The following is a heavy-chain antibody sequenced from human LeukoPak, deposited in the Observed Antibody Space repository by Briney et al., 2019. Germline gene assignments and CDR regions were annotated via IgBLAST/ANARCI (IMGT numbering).Heavy chain of an antibody. CDR2: IYSGGST. D-gene: IGHD3-22*01. J-gene: IGHJ3*02. CDR3: ARGGYYDSSGYGAI. V-gene: IGHV3-53*01. CDR1: GFTVSSNY. Sequence: PGGSLRLSCAASGFTVSSNYMSWVRQAPGKGLEWVSVIYSGGSTYYADSVKGRFTISRDNSKNTLYLQMNSLRAEDTAVYYCARGGYYDSSGYGAIWGQGTMVTVSS.